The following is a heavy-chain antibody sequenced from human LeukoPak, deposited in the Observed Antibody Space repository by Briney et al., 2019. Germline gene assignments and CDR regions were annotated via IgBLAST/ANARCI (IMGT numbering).Heavy chain of an antibody. CDR1: GASVSSTNYY. V-gene: IGHV3-23*01. Sequence: PSETLSLTCTVSGASVSSTNYYWSWVRQAPGKGLEWVSAISGSGGNTYYADSVKGRFTISRDNSKNTLYLQMNSLRAEDTAVYYCAKVFWEWILDDTLNFDYWGQGTLVTVSS. D-gene: IGHD3-3*01. CDR2: ISGSGGNT. CDR3: AKVFWEWILDDTLNFDY. J-gene: IGHJ4*02.